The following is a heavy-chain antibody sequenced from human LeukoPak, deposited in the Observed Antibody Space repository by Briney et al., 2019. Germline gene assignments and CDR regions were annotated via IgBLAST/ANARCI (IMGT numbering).Heavy chain of an antibody. D-gene: IGHD6-19*01. CDR2: INSDGSST. CDR1: GFTFSSYW. Sequence: PGGSLRLSCAASGFTFSSYWMHWVRQAPGKGLVWVSRINSDGSSTSYADSVKGRFTISRDNAKNTLSLQMNSLRAEDTVVYYCAVLYSSGWPYFDYWGQGTLVTVSS. V-gene: IGHV3-74*01. J-gene: IGHJ4*02. CDR3: AVLYSSGWPYFDY.